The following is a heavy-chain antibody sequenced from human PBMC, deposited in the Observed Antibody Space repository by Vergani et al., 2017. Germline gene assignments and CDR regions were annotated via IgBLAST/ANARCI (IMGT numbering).Heavy chain of an antibody. CDR3: ASNREPDAFDI. D-gene: IGHD1-14*01. Sequence: EVPLVQSGAEVQKPGESLKISCKVSGYSFTSYWIGWVRQMPGKGLEWMGIIYPGDSDTRYSPSFQGQVTISAEESISTTYLQWSSRKASDTAMYYCASNREPDAFDIWGQGTMVTVSS. V-gene: IGHV5-51*01. CDR1: GYSFTSYW. J-gene: IGHJ3*02. CDR2: IYPGDSDT.